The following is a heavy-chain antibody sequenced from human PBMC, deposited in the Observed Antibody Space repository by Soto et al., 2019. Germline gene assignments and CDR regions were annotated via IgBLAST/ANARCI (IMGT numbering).Heavy chain of an antibody. CDR1: GDSVSSNSAA. CDR3: ARSYYGSGSAFYYFDY. J-gene: IGHJ4*02. V-gene: IGHV6-1*01. CDR2: TYYRSKWYN. Sequence: PSQTLSLTCAISGDSVSSNSAAWNWIRQSPSRGLEWLGRTYYRSKWYNDYAVSVKSRITINPDTSKNQFSLQLNSVTAADTAVYYCARSYYGSGSAFYYFDYWGQGTLVTVSS. D-gene: IGHD3-10*01.